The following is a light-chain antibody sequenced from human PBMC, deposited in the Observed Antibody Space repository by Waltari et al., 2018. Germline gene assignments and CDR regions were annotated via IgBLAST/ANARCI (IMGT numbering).Light chain of an antibody. CDR1: SGSISSTSY. Sequence: QTVVTQEPSLSVSPGGTVTLTCALSSGSISSTSYASWYQQTPGQAPRTLVYKTNSRSSGVPDRFSGSVLGNKAALTITGAQADDESDYYCVLYMGSGIWVFGGGTKLTVL. CDR2: KTN. J-gene: IGLJ3*02. V-gene: IGLV8-61*01. CDR3: VLYMGSGIWV.